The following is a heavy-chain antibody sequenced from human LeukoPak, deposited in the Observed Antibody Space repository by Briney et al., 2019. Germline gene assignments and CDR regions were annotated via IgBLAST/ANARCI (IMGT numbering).Heavy chain of an antibody. V-gene: IGHV3-23*01. J-gene: IGHJ4*02. CDR2: ISGSGGST. D-gene: IGHD6-19*01. Sequence: GGSLRLSCAASGFTFSSYAMSWVRQAPGKGLGWVSAISGSGGSTYYADSVKGRFTISRDNSKNTLYLQMNSLRAEDTAVSYCAKGGAIGGWYLDWGQGTLVTVSS. CDR1: GFTFSSYA. CDR3: AKGGAIGGWYLD.